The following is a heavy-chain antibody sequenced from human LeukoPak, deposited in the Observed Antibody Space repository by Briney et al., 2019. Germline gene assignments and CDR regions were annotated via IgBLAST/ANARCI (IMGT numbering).Heavy chain of an antibody. V-gene: IGHV4-59*01. J-gene: IGHJ3*02. CDR3: ARAPPTQLLWFGELLGHAFDI. Sequence: SENLSLTCTVSGGSISSYYWSWIRQPPGKGLEWIGYIYYSGSTNYNPSLKSRVTISVDTSKNQFSLKLSSVTAADTAVYYCARAPPTQLLWFGELLGHAFDIWGQGTMVTVSS. CDR1: GGSISSYY. CDR2: IYYSGST. D-gene: IGHD3-10*01.